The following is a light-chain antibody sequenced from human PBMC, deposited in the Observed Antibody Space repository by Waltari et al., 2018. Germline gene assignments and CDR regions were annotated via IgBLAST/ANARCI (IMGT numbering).Light chain of an antibody. J-gene: IGLJ3*02. CDR3: ASWDDSLNGHWV. CDR1: ASNIGGNL. Sequence: QSVLTQTPSASGTPGQRVTISCSGSASNIGGNLVNWYQQLPGKAPKLLIYRSALRPSGGPDRFSGSKSGSSAALASSGLQSEDEADYFCASWDDSLNGHWVFGGGTKVTVL. CDR2: RSA. V-gene: IGLV1-44*01.